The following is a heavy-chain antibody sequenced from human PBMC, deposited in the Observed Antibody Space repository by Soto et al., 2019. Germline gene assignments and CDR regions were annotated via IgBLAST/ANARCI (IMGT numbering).Heavy chain of an antibody. CDR1: GGSISSYY. CDR2: IYYSGST. V-gene: IGHV4-59*01. CDR3: ARGGGWAVVAATPYFDY. Sequence: QVQLQESGPGLVKPSETLSLTCTVSGGSISSYYWSWIRQPPGKGLEWLGYIYYSGSTNYNPSLKSRVTISVDTSKNQFSLKLSSVTAADTAVYYCARGGGWAVVAATPYFDYWGQGTLVTVSS. J-gene: IGHJ4*02. D-gene: IGHD2-15*01.